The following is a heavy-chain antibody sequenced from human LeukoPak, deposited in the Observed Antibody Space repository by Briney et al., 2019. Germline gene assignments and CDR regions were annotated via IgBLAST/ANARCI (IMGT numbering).Heavy chain of an antibody. CDR2: DWYDGNDN. D-gene: IGHD2-2*01. Sequence: PGGSLRLSCAASGFTFSSYGMHWVRQAPGKGLEWVAVDWYDGNDNVYGDSVKGRFTIYRDNAKNTLYLQMNSLRAEDTAVYYCAKAHRYCSGTTCYAIDCWGQGTLVTVS. J-gene: IGHJ4*02. V-gene: IGHV3-33*06. CDR3: AKAHRYCSGTTCYAIDC. CDR1: GFTFSSYG.